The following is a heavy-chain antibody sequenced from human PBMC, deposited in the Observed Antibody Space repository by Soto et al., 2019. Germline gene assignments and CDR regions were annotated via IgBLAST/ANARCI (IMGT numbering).Heavy chain of an antibody. Sequence: EVQLVESGGGLVQPGGSLRLSCAASGFTFSSYWMHWVRQGPGMGLEWVARMNTDGTNTGYADSVTGRFTISRDNDKNTLYLQMDSLSVEDTAVYFCARDAVAATWYFDLWGRGTLVTVSS. D-gene: IGHD6-19*01. V-gene: IGHV3-74*01. J-gene: IGHJ2*01. CDR2: MNTDGTNT. CDR3: ARDAVAATWYFDL. CDR1: GFTFSSYW.